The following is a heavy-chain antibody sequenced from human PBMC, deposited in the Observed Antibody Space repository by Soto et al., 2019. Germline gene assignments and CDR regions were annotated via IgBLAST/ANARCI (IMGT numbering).Heavy chain of an antibody. CDR1: GCSINSGAYS. V-gene: IGHV4-30-2*01. D-gene: IGHD2-15*01. Sequence: SETRCLTCAVSGCSINSGAYSWSWIRQPPGKGLEWIGNIYHSGSTSYNPSLKSRGTISVGRSKNQFSLRLSSVTAADTAVYFCARVGTYCSGGSCYSSFAFDIWGQGTMVTVSS. CDR3: ARVGTYCSGGSCYSSFAFDI. J-gene: IGHJ3*02. CDR2: IYHSGST.